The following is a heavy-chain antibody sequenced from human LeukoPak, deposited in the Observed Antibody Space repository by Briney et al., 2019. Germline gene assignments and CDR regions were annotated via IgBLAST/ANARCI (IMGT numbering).Heavy chain of an antibody. Sequence: PGRSLRLSCAASGFTFSSYGMHWVRQAPGKGLEWVAVIWYDGSNKYYADSVKGRFTISRDNSKNTLYLQMNSLRAEDTAVYYCASCYYDSSGYYHMQPNYYYYYGTDVWGQGTTVTVSS. V-gene: IGHV3-33*01. CDR1: GFTFSSYG. J-gene: IGHJ6*02. CDR2: IWYDGSNK. CDR3: ASCYYDSSGYYHMQPNYYYYYGTDV. D-gene: IGHD3-22*01.